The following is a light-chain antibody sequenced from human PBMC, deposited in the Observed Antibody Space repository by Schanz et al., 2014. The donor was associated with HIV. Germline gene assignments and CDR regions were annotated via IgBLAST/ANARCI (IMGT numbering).Light chain of an antibody. V-gene: IGKV3-15*01. Sequence: EIVMTQSPATLSVSPGERATLSCRASQSVSSSYLAWYQQKPGQAPRLLIYGASSRATGVPARFSGSGSGTDFTLTISNLQSEDFALYYCQHYNNWPPWTFGQGTKVEIK. CDR2: GAS. CDR3: QHYNNWPPWT. J-gene: IGKJ1*01. CDR1: QSVSSSY.